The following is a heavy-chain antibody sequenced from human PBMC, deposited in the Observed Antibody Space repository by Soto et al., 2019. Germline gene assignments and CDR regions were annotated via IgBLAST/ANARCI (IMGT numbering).Heavy chain of an antibody. D-gene: IGHD6-13*01. CDR3: ARGPTTRIAARRDHDAFDI. Sequence: QVQLVESGGGVVQPGRSLRLSCAASGFTFSGYGMHWVRQAPGKGLEWVAVIWYDGSNKYYADSVKGRFTISRDNSKNTLYLQMNSLRAEDTAVYYCARGPTTRIAARRDHDAFDIWGQGTMVTVSS. CDR2: IWYDGSNK. J-gene: IGHJ3*02. CDR1: GFTFSGYG. V-gene: IGHV3-33*01.